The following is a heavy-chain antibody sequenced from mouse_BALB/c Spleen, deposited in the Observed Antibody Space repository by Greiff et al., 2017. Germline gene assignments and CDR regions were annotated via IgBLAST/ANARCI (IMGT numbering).Heavy chain of an antibody. CDR3: ARDRSHYRYDDAMDY. CDR1: GFSLTSYG. V-gene: IGHV2-9*02. J-gene: IGHJ4*01. CDR2: IWAGGST. Sequence: QVQLKQSGPGLVAPSQSLSITCTVSGFSLTSYGVHWVRQPPGKGLEWLGVIWAGGSTNYNSALMSRLSISKDNSKSQVFLKMNSLQTDDTAMYYCARDRSHYRYDDAMDYWGQGTSVTVSS. D-gene: IGHD2-14*01.